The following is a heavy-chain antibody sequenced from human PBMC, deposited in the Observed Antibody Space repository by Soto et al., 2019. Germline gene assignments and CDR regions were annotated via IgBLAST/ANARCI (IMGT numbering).Heavy chain of an antibody. D-gene: IGHD2-21*02. V-gene: IGHV3-48*01. CDR3: ARLPKGSLVTA. Sequence: LVESGGGLVYPGGSLRLSCVASGFSFSDYSMNWVRQAPGKGLQWVSYISSSSDNTYYADSVKGRFTVSRDNAKNALFLQMNSLRADDTATYYCARLPKGSLVTAWGQGTRVTVAS. CDR2: ISSSSDNT. J-gene: IGHJ4*02. CDR1: GFSFSDYS.